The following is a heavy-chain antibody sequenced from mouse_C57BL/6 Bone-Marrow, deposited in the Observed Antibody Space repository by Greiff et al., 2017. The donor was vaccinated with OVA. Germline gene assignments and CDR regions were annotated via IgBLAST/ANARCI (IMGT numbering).Heavy chain of an antibody. CDR1: GFTFSNSW. V-gene: IGHV6-3*01. CDR3: TEGYYKPFAY. J-gene: IGHJ3*01. Sequence: EVKVEESGGGLVQPGGSMKLSCVASGFTFSNSWMNWVRQSPEKGLEWVAQIRLKSDNYATHYAESVKGRFTISRDDSKSSVYLQMNNLRAEDTGIYYCTEGYYKPFAYWGQGTLVTVSA. D-gene: IGHD2-12*01. CDR2: IRLKSDNYAT.